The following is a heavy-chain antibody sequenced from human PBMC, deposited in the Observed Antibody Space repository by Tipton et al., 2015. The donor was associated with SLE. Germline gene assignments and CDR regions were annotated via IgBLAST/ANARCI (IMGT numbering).Heavy chain of an antibody. CDR1: GFTFSSHE. V-gene: IGHV3-48*03. J-gene: IGHJ6*02. D-gene: IGHD5-12*01. CDR2: ISSSGSAI. CDR3: ARWNAMDV. Sequence: LTCAASGFTFSSHEMNWVRQAPGKGLEWVSYISSSGSAIYYADSVKGRFTISRDNAQNSLNLQMNRLRAEDTAVYYCARWNAMDVWGQGTTVTVSS.